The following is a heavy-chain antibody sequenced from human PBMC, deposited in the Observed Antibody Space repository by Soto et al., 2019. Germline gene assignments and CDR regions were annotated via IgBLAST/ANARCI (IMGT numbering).Heavy chain of an antibody. D-gene: IGHD3-3*01. V-gene: IGHV1-46*01. CDR1: AETFTSCY. J-gene: IGHJ5*02. CDR2: INPSGGST. Sequence: ASVKVSCKAPAETFTSCYMHWVRQAPGQGLEWMGIINPSGGSTSYAQKFQGRVTMTRDTSTSTVYMELSSLRSEDTAVYYCTRFLSWFDPWGQGTLVTVSS. CDR3: TRFLSWFDP.